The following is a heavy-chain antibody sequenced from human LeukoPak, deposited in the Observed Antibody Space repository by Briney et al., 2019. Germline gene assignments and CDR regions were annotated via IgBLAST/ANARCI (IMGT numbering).Heavy chain of an antibody. D-gene: IGHD2-15*01. V-gene: IGHV3-23*01. Sequence: GGSLRLSCAASGFNLSNYGMHWVRQAPGKGLEWVSAISNNGGYTYYADSVQGRFTISRDNSKGTLCLQMNSLRAEDTAVYYCAKQLGYCSDGSCYFPYWGQGTLVTVSS. CDR2: ISNNGGYT. CDR3: AKQLGYCSDGSCYFPY. J-gene: IGHJ4*02. CDR1: GFNLSNYG.